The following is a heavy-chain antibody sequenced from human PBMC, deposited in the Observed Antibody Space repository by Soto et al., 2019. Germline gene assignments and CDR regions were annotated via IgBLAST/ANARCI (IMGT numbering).Heavy chain of an antibody. CDR3: AREERLIYYYYGMDV. CDR2: ISAYNGNT. D-gene: IGHD2-21*01. V-gene: IGHV1-18*01. J-gene: IGHJ6*02. Sequence: GASVKVSCKASGYTFTSYGISWVRQAPGQGLEWMGWISAYNGNTNYAQKLQGRVTMTTDTSTSTAYMELRSLRSDDTAVYYCAREERLIYYYYGMDVWGQGTTVTVSS. CDR1: GYTFTSYG.